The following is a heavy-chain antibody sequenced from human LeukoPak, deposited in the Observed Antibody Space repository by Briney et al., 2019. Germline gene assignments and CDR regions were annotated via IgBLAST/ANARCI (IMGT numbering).Heavy chain of an antibody. CDR1: GYSFTSYW. V-gene: IGHV5-51*01. CDR2: IYPGDSAT. Sequence: GESLKISWEGSGYSFTSYWIGWVRQMPGKGLEWMGIIYPGDSATRYSPSFQGQVTISADKSISTAYLQWSSLKASDTAMYYCARAMTMVRYFDFWGQGILVTVSS. J-gene: IGHJ4*02. CDR3: ARAMTMVRYFDF. D-gene: IGHD3-10*01.